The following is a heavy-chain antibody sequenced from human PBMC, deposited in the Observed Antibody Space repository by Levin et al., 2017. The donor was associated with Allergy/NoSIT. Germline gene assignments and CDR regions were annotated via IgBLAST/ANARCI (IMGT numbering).Heavy chain of an antibody. V-gene: IGHV3-21*01. CDR3: ARENYDILTGYSSYFDY. D-gene: IGHD3-9*01. CDR1: GFTFSSYS. Sequence: GESLKISCAASGFTFSSYSMNWVRQAPGKGLEWVSSISSSSSYIYYADSVKGRFTISRDNAKNSLYLQMNSLRAEDTAVYYCARENYDILTGYSSYFDYWGQGTLVTVSS. J-gene: IGHJ4*02. CDR2: ISSSSSYI.